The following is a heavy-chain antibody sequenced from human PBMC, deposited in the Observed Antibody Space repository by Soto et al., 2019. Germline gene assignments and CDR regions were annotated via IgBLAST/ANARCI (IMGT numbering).Heavy chain of an antibody. D-gene: IGHD3-22*01. CDR2: IYYSGST. Sequence: PSETLSLTCTVSGGSISSYYWSWIRQPPGKGLEWIGYIYYSGSTNYNPSLKSRVTISVDTSKNQFSLKLSSVTAADTAVYYCARGMYYYDSSGYYFDYWGQGSLVTFSA. J-gene: IGHJ4*02. CDR3: ARGMYYYDSSGYYFDY. CDR1: GGSISSYY. V-gene: IGHV4-59*01.